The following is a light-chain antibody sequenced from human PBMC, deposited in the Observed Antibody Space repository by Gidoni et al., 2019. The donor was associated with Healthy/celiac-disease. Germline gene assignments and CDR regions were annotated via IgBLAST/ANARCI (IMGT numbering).Light chain of an antibody. Sequence: DIQMTQSPSSLSASVGDRVTITCRASQSISSYLNWYQQKPGKAPKLLIYAASSLQSGVPSRFRGSGSGTDFTLTISSLQPEDFATYYCQQSYSTPPTFXQXTKLXIK. CDR2: AAS. V-gene: IGKV1-39*01. CDR1: QSISSY. J-gene: IGKJ2*01. CDR3: QQSYSTPPT.